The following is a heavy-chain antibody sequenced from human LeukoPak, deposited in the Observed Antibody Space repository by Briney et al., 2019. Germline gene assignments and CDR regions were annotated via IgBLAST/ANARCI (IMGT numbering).Heavy chain of an antibody. Sequence: PSGTLSLTCTVSGDSLTAPKWWSWVRQAPGEGLEWIGEIYHDRTTSFNPSLKSRLTISVDKSANQFFLNLNSVSATDTAVYYCVGRGLYGGTWLFEYWGQGALVTVSS. J-gene: IGHJ4*02. CDR3: VGRGLYGGTWLFEY. V-gene: IGHV4-4*02. D-gene: IGHD2-8*01. CDR1: GDSLTAPKW. CDR2: IYHDRTT.